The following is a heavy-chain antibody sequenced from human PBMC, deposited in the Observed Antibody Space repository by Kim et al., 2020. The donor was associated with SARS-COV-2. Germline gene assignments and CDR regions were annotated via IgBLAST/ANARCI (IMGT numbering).Heavy chain of an antibody. CDR3: ARVNFRVWVLSPAAIRRGFDP. CDR2: IYYSGST. CDR1: GGSISSGDYY. J-gene: IGHJ5*02. Sequence: SETLSLTCTVSGGSISSGDYYWSWIRQPPGKGLEWIGYIYYSGSTYYNPSLKSRVTISVDTSKNQFSLKLSSVTAADTAVYYCARVNFRVWVLSPAAIRRGFDPWGQGTLVTVSS. D-gene: IGHD2-2*02. V-gene: IGHV4-30-4*01.